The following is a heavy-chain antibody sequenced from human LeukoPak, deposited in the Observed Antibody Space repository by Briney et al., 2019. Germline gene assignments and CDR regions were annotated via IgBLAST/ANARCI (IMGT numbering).Heavy chain of an antibody. CDR1: GGSISSSSYY. CDR2: IYYSGST. Sequence: SETLSLTCTVSGGSISSSSYYWGWIRQPPGKGLEWIGSIYYSGSTYYNPSLKSRVTISVDTSKNQFSLKLSSVTAADTAVYYCARVSGDPNEYYYYYYYMDVWGKGTTVTISS. V-gene: IGHV4-39*07. J-gene: IGHJ6*03. CDR3: ARVSGDPNEYYYYYYYMDV. D-gene: IGHD2-21*02.